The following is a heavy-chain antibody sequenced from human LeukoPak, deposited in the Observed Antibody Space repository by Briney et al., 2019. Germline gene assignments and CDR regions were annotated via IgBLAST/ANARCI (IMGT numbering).Heavy chain of an antibody. J-gene: IGHJ4*02. V-gene: IGHV3-11*01. CDR1: GFTFSDYY. Sequence: GGSLRLSWAASGFTFSDYYMSWIRQAPGKGLEWVSYIGSSGYYADSVKGRFTISRDNAKNSLYLQMNSLRAEDTAVYYCARYYYNSSGYYYFDYWGQGTLVTVSS. D-gene: IGHD3-22*01. CDR3: ARYYYNSSGYYYFDY. CDR2: IGSSG.